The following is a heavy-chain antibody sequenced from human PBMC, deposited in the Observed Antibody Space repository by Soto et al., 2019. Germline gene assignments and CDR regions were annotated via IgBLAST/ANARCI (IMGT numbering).Heavy chain of an antibody. J-gene: IGHJ6*02. D-gene: IGHD1-7*01. V-gene: IGHV5-10-1*01. CDR3: ARRGDWNYGSRAPVYGMDV. CDR2: IDPSDSYT. Sequence: YCISLERQLPGKGLEWMGRIDPSDSYTTYSPSFQGHVTISADKSISTAYLQWSSLKASDTAMYYCARRGDWNYGSRAPVYGMDVLGQGTTV. CDR1: YC.